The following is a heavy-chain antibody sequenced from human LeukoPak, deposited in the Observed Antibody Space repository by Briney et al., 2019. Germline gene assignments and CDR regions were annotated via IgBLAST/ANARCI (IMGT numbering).Heavy chain of an antibody. CDR3: ARRGEYSYGYGAFDI. D-gene: IGHD5-18*01. CDR1: GYSISSGYY. V-gene: IGHV4-38-2*01. J-gene: IGHJ3*02. Sequence: PETLSLTCAVSGYSISSGYYWGWIRQPPGKGLEWIGIINHGGSTYYNWSLKSRVTISVDTSKNQFSLKLSSVTAADTAVYYCARRGEYSYGYGAFDIWGQGTMVTVSS. CDR2: INHGGST.